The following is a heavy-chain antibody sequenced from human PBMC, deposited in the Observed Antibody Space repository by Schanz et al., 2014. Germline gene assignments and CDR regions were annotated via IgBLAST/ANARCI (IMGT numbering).Heavy chain of an antibody. J-gene: IGHJ3*02. CDR3: ARDRGHGDLPGDI. V-gene: IGHV4-34*01. CDR1: GGSFSGYY. D-gene: IGHD4-17*01. CDR2: INHGGST. Sequence: QVQLQQWGAGLLKPSETLSLTCAVYGGSFSGYYWSWIRQPPGKGLEWIAEINHGGSTNYNPSLKSRVTISVETSKNQFSLNLSSATAADTAVYYCARDRGHGDLPGDIWGQGTMVTVSS.